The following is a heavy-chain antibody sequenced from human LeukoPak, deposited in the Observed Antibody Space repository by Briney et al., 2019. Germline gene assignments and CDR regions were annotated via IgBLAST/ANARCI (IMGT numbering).Heavy chain of an antibody. J-gene: IGHJ3*02. Sequence: SETLSLTCAVYGGSFSAYYWTWIRQPPGKGLEWIGEINHSGSTNYNPSLKSRVTISVDKSKNQFSLKLSSVTAADTAVYYCARDITGGAFDIWGQGTMVTVSS. V-gene: IGHV4-34*01. CDR1: GGSFSAYY. D-gene: IGHD3-3*01. CDR3: ARDITGGAFDI. CDR2: INHSGST.